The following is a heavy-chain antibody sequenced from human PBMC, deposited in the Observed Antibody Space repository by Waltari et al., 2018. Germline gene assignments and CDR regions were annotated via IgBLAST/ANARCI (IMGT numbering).Heavy chain of an antibody. CDR3: ARGGDDFWSGVSYFDY. D-gene: IGHD3-3*01. J-gene: IGHJ4*02. CDR1: GFTFSSYS. Sequence: EVQLVESGGGLVQPGGSLRLSCAASGFTFSSYSMNWVRQAPGKGLEWVSYISSSSSTRYYADSVKGRCTIARDKAKNSLYLQMNSLRAEDTAVYYCARGGDDFWSGVSYFDYWGQGTLVTVSS. CDR2: ISSSSSTR. V-gene: IGHV3-48*01.